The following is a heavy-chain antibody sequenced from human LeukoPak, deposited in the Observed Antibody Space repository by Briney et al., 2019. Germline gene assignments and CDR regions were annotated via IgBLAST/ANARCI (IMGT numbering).Heavy chain of an antibody. CDR1: GFTFSYSA. J-gene: IGHJ4*02. CDR2: ISSKGGST. D-gene: IGHD2-15*01. CDR3: ARDLDGSLGGYFDY. V-gene: IGHV3-64*01. Sequence: PGGSLRLSCAASGFTFSYSAMHWVRQAPGKGLEYVSAISSKGGSTYYANSVKGRFTISRDNSKNTLYLQMGSLRAEDMAVYYCARDLDGSLGGYFDYWGQGTLVTVSS.